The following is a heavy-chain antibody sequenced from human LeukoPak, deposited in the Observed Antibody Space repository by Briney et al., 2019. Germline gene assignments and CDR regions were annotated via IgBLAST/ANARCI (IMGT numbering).Heavy chain of an antibody. CDR3: AREGRWLQLGNDYEYYYFDY. Sequence: PGRSLRLSCAAPGFTFSSYARHWVRQAPGKGLEWVAVISYDGSNKYYADSVKGRFTISRDNSKNTLYLQMNSLRAEDTAVYYCAREGRWLQLGNDYEYYYFDYWGQGTLVTVSS. V-gene: IGHV3-30-3*01. CDR1: GFTFSSYA. J-gene: IGHJ4*02. D-gene: IGHD5-24*01. CDR2: ISYDGSNK.